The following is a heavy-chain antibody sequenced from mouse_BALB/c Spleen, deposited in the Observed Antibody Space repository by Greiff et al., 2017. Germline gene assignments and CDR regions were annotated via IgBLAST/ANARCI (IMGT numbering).Heavy chain of an antibody. Sequence: QVQLQQSGPGLVAPSQTLSITCTVSGFSLTSYGVHWVRQPPGKGLEWLGVIWAGGSTNYNSALMSRLSISTDNSKSQVFLIMNSLQTDDTAMYYCARMVRGGSWFAYWGQGTLVTVSA. CDR1: GFSLTSYG. V-gene: IGHV2-9*02. J-gene: IGHJ3*01. D-gene: IGHD2-14*01. CDR3: ARMVRGGSWFAY. CDR2: IWAGGST.